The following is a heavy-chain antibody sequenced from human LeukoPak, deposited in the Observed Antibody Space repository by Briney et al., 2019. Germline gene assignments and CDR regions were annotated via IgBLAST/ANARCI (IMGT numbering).Heavy chain of an antibody. CDR1: GFTFSSYW. CDR3: MTELLGY. V-gene: IGHV3-7*03. Sequence: GGSQRLSWAASGFTFSSYWMTWVRQAPGRGLEFVANIRGDGNEKYYMDSMKGRLTISRDNAKNSLFLQMSGLRAEDTAVYYCMTELLGYRGQGTLVTVSS. CDR2: IRGDGNEK. J-gene: IGHJ4*02. D-gene: IGHD1-14*01.